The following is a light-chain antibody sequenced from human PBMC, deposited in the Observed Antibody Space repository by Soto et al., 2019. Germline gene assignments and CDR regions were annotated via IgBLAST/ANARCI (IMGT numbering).Light chain of an antibody. CDR3: QQHSSSSPYT. CDR2: KAS. V-gene: IGKV1-5*03. J-gene: IGKJ2*01. Sequence: DIQMTQSPSTLSASVGDRVTITCRASQSISSWLAWYQQKPGKAPNLLIYKASTLGSGVPSRFSGGVSGTKFTLTISSLQPDDFATYYCQQHSSSSPYTFGQGTKLEIK. CDR1: QSISSW.